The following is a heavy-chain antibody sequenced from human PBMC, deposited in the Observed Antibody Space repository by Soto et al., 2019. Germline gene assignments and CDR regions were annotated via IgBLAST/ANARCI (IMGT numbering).Heavy chain of an antibody. CDR1: GGSFSGYY. CDR3: ARDTYYYDSSGYPDY. CDR2: INHSGST. J-gene: IGHJ4*02. D-gene: IGHD3-22*01. V-gene: IGHV4-34*01. Sequence: SETLSLTCAVYGGSFSGYYWSWIRQPPGKGLEWIGEINHSGSTNYNPSLKSRVTISVDTSKNQFSLKLSSVTAADTAVYYCARDTYYYDSSGYPDYWGQGTLVTVSS.